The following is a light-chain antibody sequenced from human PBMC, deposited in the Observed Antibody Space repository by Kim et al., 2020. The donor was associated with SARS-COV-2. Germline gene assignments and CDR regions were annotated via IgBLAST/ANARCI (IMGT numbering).Light chain of an antibody. CDR1: SSDVSSYNR. CDR3: LSYTSTSTYV. Sequence: GKSVATSCTGISSDVSSYNRVSWYQQPPGTAPKLMIYEVRNRPPGVPHRFSGSKSGNTASLTISGLQTEDEADYYCLSYTSTSTYVFGTGTKVTVL. J-gene: IGLJ1*01. V-gene: IGLV2-18*02. CDR2: EVR.